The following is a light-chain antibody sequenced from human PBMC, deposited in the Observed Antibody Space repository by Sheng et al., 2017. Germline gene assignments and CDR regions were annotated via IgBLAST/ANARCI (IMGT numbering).Light chain of an antibody. CDR2: AAS. V-gene: IGKV1-NL1*01. J-gene: IGKJ2*03. Sequence: DIQLTQSPSSLSASVGDRVTITCRASQVVSNSLAWYQQKPGKAPKLVLYAASRLESGVPSRFSGSGSGTDFTLTISSLQPEDFAVYYCQQYGNWPPVYSFGQGTRLEIK. CDR3: QQYGNWPPVYS. CDR1: QVVSNS.